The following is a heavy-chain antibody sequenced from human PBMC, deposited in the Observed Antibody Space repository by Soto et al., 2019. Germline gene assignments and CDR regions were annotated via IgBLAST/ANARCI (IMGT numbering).Heavy chain of an antibody. CDR2: IHPTDGST. V-gene: IGHV1-46*01. CDR1: GYNFASNH. Sequence: QVQLVQSGAEVKEPGASVKVSCKASGYNFASNHMNWVRQIPGQGLEWMGIIHPTDGSTSYEQRFRGRITLTRDAPTNTDYMELRGLTSEDTAVYYCVRDRFGSWTFDYWGQGTLLTVSS. CDR3: VRDRFGSWTFDY. D-gene: IGHD6-13*01. J-gene: IGHJ4*02.